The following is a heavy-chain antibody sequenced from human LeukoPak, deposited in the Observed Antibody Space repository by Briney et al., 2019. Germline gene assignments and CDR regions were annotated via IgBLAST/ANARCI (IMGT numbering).Heavy chain of an antibody. D-gene: IGHD3-16*01. CDR1: GGSISRGGYS. Sequence: PSETLSLTCAVSGGSISRGGYSWNWIRQPPGKGLEWIGYIYHSGSTYYNPSLKSRVTISIDTSKNQFSLKLSSVTAADTAVYYCARAGGFFSPFGYWGQGTLVTVSS. V-gene: IGHV4-30-2*05. J-gene: IGHJ4*02. CDR2: IYHSGST. CDR3: ARAGGFFSPFGY.